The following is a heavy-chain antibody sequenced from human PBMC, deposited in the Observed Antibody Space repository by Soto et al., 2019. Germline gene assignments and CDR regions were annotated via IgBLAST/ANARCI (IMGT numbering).Heavy chain of an antibody. J-gene: IGHJ4*02. Sequence: SVKLSCKASGGSYGSHGIAWVRQAPGQGLEWMGGLIAMLGTPTYAKKVQGRATISADSSKNHFSLRLTAVTAADTAVYYCATGNVDSMLEYWGQGTQVTGFS. CDR3: ATGNVDSMLEY. V-gene: IGHV1-69*01. D-gene: IGHD3-3*01. CDR2: LIAMLGTP. CDR1: GGSYGSHG.